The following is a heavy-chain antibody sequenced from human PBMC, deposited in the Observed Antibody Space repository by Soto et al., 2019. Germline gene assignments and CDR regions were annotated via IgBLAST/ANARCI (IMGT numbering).Heavy chain of an antibody. D-gene: IGHD6-25*01. J-gene: IGHJ2*01. Sequence: QVQLVESGGGLVKPGGSLRLSCAASGFTFSDDYMSWIRQAPGKGLEWVSYINSSSSYTNYADSVKGRFTISRDNAKNALYLQMNSLRADDTAVDYCARIIAAAGGRRYFDLWGRGTLVTVSS. CDR2: INSSSSYT. V-gene: IGHV3-11*05. CDR1: GFTFSDDY. CDR3: ARIIAAAGGRRYFDL.